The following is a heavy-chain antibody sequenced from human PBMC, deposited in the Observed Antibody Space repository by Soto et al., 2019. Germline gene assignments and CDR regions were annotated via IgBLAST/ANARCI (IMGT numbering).Heavy chain of an antibody. CDR1: GDTFNSYT. J-gene: IGHJ4*02. D-gene: IGHD3-10*01. CDR3: AASYGSGSRAFDY. CDR2: TIPRHAMS. V-gene: IGHV1-69*02. Sequence: QVQLVQSGPEVKMPGSAVKVSCKASGDTFNSYTINWVRQAPGQGLQWMGRTIPRHAMSNYALKFQGRVTITADKSTTTAYMELSRLRSDDTAVYYCAASYGSGSRAFDYWGQGTLVTVSS.